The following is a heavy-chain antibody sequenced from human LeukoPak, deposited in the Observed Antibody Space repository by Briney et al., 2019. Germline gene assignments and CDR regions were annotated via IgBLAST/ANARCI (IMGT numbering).Heavy chain of an antibody. D-gene: IGHD6-13*01. CDR1: GFTFSSPA. V-gene: IGHV1-58*01. Sequence: ASVKVSCKASGFTFSSPAVQWVRQARGQHLEWIGWIGVGSGSTSYAQEFQERVTITMDMSTTTAYLELSSLRPEDTAVYYCAAERYSDSCCWFDPWGQGTLVTVSS. J-gene: IGHJ5*02. CDR2: IGVGSGST. CDR3: AAERYSDSCCWFDP.